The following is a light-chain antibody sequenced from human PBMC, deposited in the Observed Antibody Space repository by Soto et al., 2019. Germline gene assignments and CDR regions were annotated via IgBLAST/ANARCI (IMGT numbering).Light chain of an antibody. J-gene: IGKJ5*01. CDR3: QVRTNWSIA. Sequence: EIVLTQSPDTLSLSPGERATLSCRASQSVTSTYLAWYQQRPGQSPRLLIYDASNRATGIPARFSGTGSGTDFTLTINNLEPEDFAVYYCQVRTNWSIAFGRGTRLEIK. V-gene: IGKV3D-20*02. CDR1: QSVTSTY. CDR2: DAS.